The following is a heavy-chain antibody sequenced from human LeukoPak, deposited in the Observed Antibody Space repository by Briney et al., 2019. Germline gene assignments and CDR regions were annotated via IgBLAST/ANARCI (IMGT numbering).Heavy chain of an antibody. V-gene: IGHV1-69*04. CDR2: IIPILGIA. D-gene: IGHD3-22*01. Sequence: SVKVSCKASGGTFSSYTISWVRQAPGQGLEWMGRIIPILGIANYTQKFQGRVTITADKSTSTAYMELSSLRSEDTAVYYCARDPRIKDHSSGYDDYWGQGTLVTVSS. CDR1: GGTFSSYT. J-gene: IGHJ4*02. CDR3: ARDPRIKDHSSGYDDY.